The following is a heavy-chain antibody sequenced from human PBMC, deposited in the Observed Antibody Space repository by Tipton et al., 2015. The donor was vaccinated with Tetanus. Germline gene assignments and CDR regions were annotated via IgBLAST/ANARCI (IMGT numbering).Heavy chain of an antibody. CDR1: GGSVSSGSYY. CDR3: ARGDGYLSYYHMDV. D-gene: IGHD5-24*01. V-gene: IGHV4-61*01. CDR2: FFYSGST. Sequence: TLSLTCTVSGGSVSSGSYYWSWIRQPPGKGLEWIGYFFYSGSTNYNPSLKSRVSMAVGTSKNQFSLQLRSVTAADTAVYYCARGDGYLSYYHMDVWGRGTTVIVSS. J-gene: IGHJ6*04.